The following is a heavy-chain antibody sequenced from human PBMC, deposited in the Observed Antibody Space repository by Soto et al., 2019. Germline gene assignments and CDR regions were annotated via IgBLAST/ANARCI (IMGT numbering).Heavy chain of an antibody. CDR3: AREGATAAKMFDY. V-gene: IGHV1-46*01. D-gene: IGHD2-2*01. CDR1: GYTFSNYY. Sequence: QVQLVQSGAEVKNPGASVKVSCKASGYTFSNYYMHWVRQAPGQGLEWMGGINPNGDTTYYAQKFLGRLTVTRETSTSTVYMELSSLRSDDTAVYYCAREGATAAKMFDYWGQGTLVTVSS. CDR2: INPNGDTT. J-gene: IGHJ4*02.